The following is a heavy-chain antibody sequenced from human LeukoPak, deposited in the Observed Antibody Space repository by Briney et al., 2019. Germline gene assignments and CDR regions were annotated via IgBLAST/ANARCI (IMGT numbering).Heavy chain of an antibody. CDR3: ARDYDLDAFDI. J-gene: IGHJ3*02. D-gene: IGHD5-12*01. CDR2: ITNDGSST. V-gene: IGHV3-74*01. CDR1: GLTFSSHW. Sequence: GGSLRLSCAASGLTFSSHWMHWVRQAPGKGLVWVSRITNDGSSTTYADSVKGRFTISRDNAKNMLYLQVNSLRAEDTAVYYCARDYDLDAFDIWGQGTMVTVSS.